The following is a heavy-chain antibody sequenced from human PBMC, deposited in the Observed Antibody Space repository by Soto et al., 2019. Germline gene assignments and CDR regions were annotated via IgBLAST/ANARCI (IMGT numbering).Heavy chain of an antibody. CDR3: ARSWGAREVAGEYYYYYGMDV. D-gene: IGHD6-19*01. V-gene: IGHV1-8*01. CDR2: MNPNSGNT. J-gene: IGHJ6*02. Sequence: ASVKVSCKASGYTFTSCDIKWVRQATEQGLEWMGWMNPNSGNTGYAQKFQGRVTMTRNTSISTAYMELSSLRSEDTAVYYCARSWGAREVAGEYYYYYGMDVWGQGTTVTVSS. CDR1: GYTFTSCD.